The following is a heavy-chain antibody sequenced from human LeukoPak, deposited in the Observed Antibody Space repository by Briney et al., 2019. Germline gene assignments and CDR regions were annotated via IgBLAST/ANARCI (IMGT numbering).Heavy chain of an antibody. CDR1: GYTLTGYY. CDR2: INPNSGGT. J-gene: IGHJ3*02. CDR3: ARDLLGSTVTSSAFDI. Sequence: ASVKVSCKASGYTLTGYYTHWVRQAPGQGLEWMGWINPNSGGTNYAQKFQGRVTMTRDTSISTAYMELSRLRSDDTAVYYCARDLLGSTVTSSAFDIWGQGTMVTVSS. D-gene: IGHD4-17*01. V-gene: IGHV1-2*02.